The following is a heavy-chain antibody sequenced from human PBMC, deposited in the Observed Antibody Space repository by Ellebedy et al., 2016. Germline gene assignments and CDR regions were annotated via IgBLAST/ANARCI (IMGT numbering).Heavy chain of an antibody. CDR1: GFTFSSYA. J-gene: IGHJ4*02. D-gene: IGHD6-6*01. V-gene: IGHV3-23*01. CDR3: ATRITARPSPDY. Sequence: GESLKISXAASGFTFSSYAMSWVRQAPGKGLEWVSCISGSGGGTYYADSVKGRFTISRDNSKNTLYLQMNSLKAEDTAVYYCATRITARPSPDYWGQGTLVTVSS. CDR2: ISGSGGGT.